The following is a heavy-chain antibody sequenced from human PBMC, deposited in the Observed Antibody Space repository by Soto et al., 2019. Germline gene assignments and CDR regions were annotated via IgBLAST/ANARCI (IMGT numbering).Heavy chain of an antibody. D-gene: IGHD3-10*01. Sequence: EVQLVESGGGLVQPGGSLRLSCADSGFTFSNYWMSWVRQAPGMGLQWVASIKEDGSEKYYVDSVKGRFTISRDNAKNSLYLLMNILRAEDTAVYYCARFRSLDPWGQGILVTVSS. V-gene: IGHV3-7*03. J-gene: IGHJ5*02. CDR2: IKEDGSEK. CDR3: ARFRSLDP. CDR1: GFTFSNYW.